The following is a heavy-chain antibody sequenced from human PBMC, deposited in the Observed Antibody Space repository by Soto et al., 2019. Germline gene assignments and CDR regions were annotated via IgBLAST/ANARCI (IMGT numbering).Heavy chain of an antibody. CDR1: DGSISSRSSY. CDR3: AKTGFWSDYRVADY. Sequence: QLQLQESGPGLVKPSETLPLTCTVSDGSISSRSSYWGWIRQPPGKGLEWIGSINYSGSTYYNPSLKSRITISVDTSKNQFSLKLSSVTAADTAVYFCAKTGFWSDYRVADYWGQGTLVTVSS. V-gene: IGHV4-39*01. D-gene: IGHD3-3*01. CDR2: INYSGST. J-gene: IGHJ4*02.